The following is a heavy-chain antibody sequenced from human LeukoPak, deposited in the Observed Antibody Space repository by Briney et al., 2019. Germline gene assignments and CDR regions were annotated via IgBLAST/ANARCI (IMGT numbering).Heavy chain of an antibody. CDR3: AREGLGITGNDNWFDP. CDR1: GGSISSSSYY. D-gene: IGHD1-20*01. CDR2: IYYSGST. V-gene: IGHV4-39*02. J-gene: IGHJ5*02. Sequence: PSETLSLTCTVSGGSISSSSYYWGWIRQPPGKGLEWIGSIYYSGSTYYNPSLKSRVTISVDTSKNQFSLKLSSVTAADTAVYYCAREGLGITGNDNWFDPWGQGTLVTVSS.